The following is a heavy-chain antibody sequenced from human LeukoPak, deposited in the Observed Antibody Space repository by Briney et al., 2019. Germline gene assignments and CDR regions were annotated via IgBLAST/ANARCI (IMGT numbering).Heavy chain of an antibody. CDR1: GGSINGNY. V-gene: IGHV4-59*01. Sequence: SETLSLTCSVFGGSINGNYWTWIRQPPGKGLEWIGNIYDEGTTNYNPSLESRLTMSIDTSASHFSLTLRSVTAADTAVYYCARVFRGAVTANWFDLWGQGTLVSVSS. CDR3: ARVFRGAVTANWFDL. CDR2: IYDEGTT. J-gene: IGHJ5*02. D-gene: IGHD2-21*02.